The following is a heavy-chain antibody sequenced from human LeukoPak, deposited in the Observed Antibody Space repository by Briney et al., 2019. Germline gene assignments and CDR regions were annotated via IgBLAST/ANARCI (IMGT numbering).Heavy chain of an antibody. CDR2: IYHSGST. CDR1: GGSISSYY. J-gene: IGHJ4*02. D-gene: IGHD6-13*01. V-gene: IGHV4-59*12. CDR3: ARAKQQLEPNRKIYYFDY. Sequence: PSETLSLTCSVSGGSISSYYWSWIRQPPGKGLEWIGYIYHSGSTYYNPSLKSRVTISVDRSKNQFSLKLSSVTAADTAVYYCARAKQQLEPNRKIYYFDYWGQGTLVTVSS.